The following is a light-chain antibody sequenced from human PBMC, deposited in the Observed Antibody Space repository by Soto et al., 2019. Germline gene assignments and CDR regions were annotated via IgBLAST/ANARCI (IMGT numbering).Light chain of an antibody. Sequence: QLVLTQPPSASGTPGQRVTISCSGSSSNIGSNYVYWYQQLPGTAPKLLINRNNQRPSGVPDRFSGSKSGTSASLAISGLRSEDEADYYCATWDDSLSGLVVFGGGTKLTVL. CDR3: ATWDDSLSGLVV. V-gene: IGLV1-47*01. J-gene: IGLJ2*01. CDR2: RNN. CDR1: SSNIGSNY.